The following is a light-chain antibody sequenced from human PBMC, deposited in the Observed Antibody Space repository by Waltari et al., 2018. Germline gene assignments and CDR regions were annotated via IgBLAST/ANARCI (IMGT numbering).Light chain of an antibody. V-gene: IGKV3-20*01. Sequence: EIVLTQSPGILSLSPGDTATLSCRASQSVSNNYLAWYQQKPGQAPRLLIYGASSRATGIPDRFSGGGSGTDFTLTISRLETEDFAVYFWQQYGNCPLTFGGGTEVEIE. J-gene: IGKJ4*01. CDR1: QSVSNNY. CDR2: GAS. CDR3: QQYGNCPLT.